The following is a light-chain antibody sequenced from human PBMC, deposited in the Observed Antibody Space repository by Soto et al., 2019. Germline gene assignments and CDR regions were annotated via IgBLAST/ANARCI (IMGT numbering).Light chain of an antibody. CDR2: TNT. CDR1: SSNIGAGFD. V-gene: IGLV1-40*01. CDR3: GTWDSSLSVSYV. J-gene: IGLJ1*01. Sequence: QSVLTQPPSVSGAPGQRVTISCTGSSSNIGAGFDVHWYQHLPGTAPKLLIYTNTNRPSGVPDRFSGSKSGTSATLGITGLQTGDEADYYCGTWDSSLSVSYVFGTGTKLTVL.